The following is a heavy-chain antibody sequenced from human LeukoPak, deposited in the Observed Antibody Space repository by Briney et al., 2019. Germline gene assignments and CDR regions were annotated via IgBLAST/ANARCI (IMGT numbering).Heavy chain of an antibody. CDR2: ISGSGLTT. D-gene: IGHD5-24*01. J-gene: IGHJ3*02. Sequence: GGSLRLSCAASGFTFSTYPMGWVRQAPGKGLEWVSSISGSGLTTYYADSVRDRFTISRDNSKNTVYLQMNSLRAEDTAQFYCARDRGQLLNDVFDIWGQGTMVTVSS. CDR1: GFTFSTYP. V-gene: IGHV3-23*01. CDR3: ARDRGQLLNDVFDI.